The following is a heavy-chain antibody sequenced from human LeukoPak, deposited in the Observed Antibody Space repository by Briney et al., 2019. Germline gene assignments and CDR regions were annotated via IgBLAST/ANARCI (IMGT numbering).Heavy chain of an antibody. V-gene: IGHV3-23*01. J-gene: IGHJ4*02. Sequence: PGGSLRLSCAASGFTFSSYAMSWVRQAPGKGLEWVSAISGSGGSTYYADSVKGRFTISRDNSKNTLYLQMNSLRAEDTAVYYCAKLNYCDSSGYYTGRGHFDYWGQGTLVTVSS. CDR3: AKLNYCDSSGYYTGRGHFDY. CDR1: GFTFSSYA. CDR2: ISGSGGST. D-gene: IGHD3-22*01.